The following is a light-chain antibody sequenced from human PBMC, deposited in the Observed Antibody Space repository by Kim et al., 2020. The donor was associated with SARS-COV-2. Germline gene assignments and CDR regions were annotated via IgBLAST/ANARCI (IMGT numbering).Light chain of an antibody. Sequence: VSPGERATLSCRASQYIRSNLAWYQQKPGQAPRLLIYGASTRATGSPARFSGSGSGTEFTLTISSLQSEDFAVYYCQQYNSWPPYTFGQGTKLEI. CDR1: QYIRSN. CDR2: GAS. V-gene: IGKV3-15*01. J-gene: IGKJ2*01. CDR3: QQYNSWPPYT.